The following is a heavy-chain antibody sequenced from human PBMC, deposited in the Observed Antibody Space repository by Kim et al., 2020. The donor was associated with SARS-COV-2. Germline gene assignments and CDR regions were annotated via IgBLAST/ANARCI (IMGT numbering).Heavy chain of an antibody. D-gene: IGHD4-17*01. V-gene: IGHV4-4*07. CDR3: ARNGDYAAKD. CDR2: IHTSGST. CDR1: GGSISSYY. Sequence: SETLSLTCTVSGGSISSYYWSWIRQPAGKGLEWIGLIHTSGSTNCNPSIKSRVTMSVDTTNNQFSLKVSSVTAADTAVYYCARNGDYAAKDWGQGILVTVSS. J-gene: IGHJ4*02.